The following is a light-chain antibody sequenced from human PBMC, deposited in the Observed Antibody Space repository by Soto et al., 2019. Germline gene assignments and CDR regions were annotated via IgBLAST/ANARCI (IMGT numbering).Light chain of an antibody. CDR3: NSYTSSSTYV. V-gene: IGLV2-14*03. CDR1: SSDVGGFNY. J-gene: IGLJ1*01. CDR2: DVT. Sequence: QSALTQPASVSGSPGQSITISCTGTSSDVGGFNYVSWYQQHPGKAPKLVIYDVTNRPSGVSYRFSGSKSGNTASLTISGLQAEDEADYYCNSYTSSSTYVFGTGTRSPS.